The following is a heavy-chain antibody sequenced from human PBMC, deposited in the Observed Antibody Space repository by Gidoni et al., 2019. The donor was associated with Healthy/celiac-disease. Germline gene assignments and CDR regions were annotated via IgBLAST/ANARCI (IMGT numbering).Heavy chain of an antibody. V-gene: IGHV3-7*01. CDR2: IEEDGSEK. CDR3: AGAGKQWLHGGGGV. Sequence: EVQLVESGGGLVQPGGSLRLSCAASGLSFSSYWMSWVRQAPGKGLEWVTNIEEDGSEKYYVDSVKGRFTIARDNAKNSLYQKMNGLGAEETAVYYCAGAGKQWLHGGGGVWGQGTTVTVSS. CDR1: GLSFSSYW. D-gene: IGHD6-19*01. J-gene: IGHJ6*02.